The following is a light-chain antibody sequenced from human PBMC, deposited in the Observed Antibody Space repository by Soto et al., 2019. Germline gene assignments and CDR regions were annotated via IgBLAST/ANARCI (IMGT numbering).Light chain of an antibody. CDR3: QQYGTSPVT. Sequence: EIVLTQSPGTLSLSPGERATLSCRASQSVSSSYLAWYQQKPGQAPRLLIYGASSRATGIPDRFSGSGSGTDFILTISRLEPEDFAVYYCQQYGTSPVTFGQGTKLEIK. CDR1: QSVSSSY. V-gene: IGKV3-20*01. J-gene: IGKJ2*01. CDR2: GAS.